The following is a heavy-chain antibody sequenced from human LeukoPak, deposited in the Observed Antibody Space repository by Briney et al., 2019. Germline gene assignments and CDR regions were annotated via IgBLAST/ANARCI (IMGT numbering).Heavy chain of an antibody. Sequence: SETLSLTCTVSGGPISSYYWSWIRQPAGKGLEWIGRIYTRGSTNYNPSLKSRVTMSVDTSKNQFSLKLSSVTAADTAVYYCARELAAAGTTLPYYYYGMDVWGQGTTVTVSS. V-gene: IGHV4-4*07. J-gene: IGHJ6*02. CDR2: IYTRGST. CDR3: ARELAAAGTTLPYYYYGMDV. D-gene: IGHD6-13*01. CDR1: GGPISSYY.